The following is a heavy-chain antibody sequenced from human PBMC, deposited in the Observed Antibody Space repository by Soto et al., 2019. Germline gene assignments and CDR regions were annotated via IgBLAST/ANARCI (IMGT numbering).Heavy chain of an antibody. CDR3: ASRVAPGGSRYYYYGMDV. V-gene: IGHV1-18*01. CDR2: ISAYNGNT. Sequence: QVQLVQSGAEVKKPGASVKVSCKASGYTFTSYGISWVRQAPGQGLEWMGWISAYNGNTNYAQKLQGRVTMTTDTSTSTAYMELRSLRSDDTAVYYCASRVAPGGSRYYYYGMDVWGQGTTVTVSS. CDR1: GYTFTSYG. J-gene: IGHJ6*02. D-gene: IGHD2-15*01.